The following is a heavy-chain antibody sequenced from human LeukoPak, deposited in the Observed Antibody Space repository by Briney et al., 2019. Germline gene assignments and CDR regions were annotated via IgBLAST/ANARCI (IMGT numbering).Heavy chain of an antibody. D-gene: IGHD3-22*01. Sequence: ASVKVSCKASGYTFTSYAMNWARQAPGQGLEWMGWINTNTGNPTYAQGFTGRFVFSLDTSVSTAYLQISSLKAEDTAVYYCARDGAYYDSSGFDYWGQGTLVTVSS. V-gene: IGHV7-4-1*02. J-gene: IGHJ4*02. CDR2: INTNTGNP. CDR1: GYTFTSYA. CDR3: ARDGAYYDSSGFDY.